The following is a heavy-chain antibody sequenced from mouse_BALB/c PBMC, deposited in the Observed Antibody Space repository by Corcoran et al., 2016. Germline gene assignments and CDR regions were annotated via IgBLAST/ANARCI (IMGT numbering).Heavy chain of an antibody. J-gene: IGHJ2*01. CDR2: INTYTGEP. CDR3: ASGDYYGSSYYFDY. D-gene: IGHD1-1*01. Sequence: QIQLVQSGPELKKPGETVKISCKASGYTFTNYGMNWVKQAPGKGLKWMGWINTYTGEPTYADDFKGRFAFSLETSASTAYLQINNLKNEDMATYFCASGDYYGSSYYFDYGGQGTTLTVSS. V-gene: IGHV9-1*02. CDR1: GYTFTNYG.